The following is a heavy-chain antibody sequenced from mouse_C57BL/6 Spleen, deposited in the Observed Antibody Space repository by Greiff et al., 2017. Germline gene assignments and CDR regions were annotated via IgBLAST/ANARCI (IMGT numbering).Heavy chain of an antibody. V-gene: IGHV14-2*01. CDR1: GFNIKDYY. CDR3: ASYYYGSSPAWFAY. CDR2: IDPEDGET. Sequence: EVQLQQSGAELVKPGASVKLSCTASGFNIKDYYMHWVKQRTEQGLEWIGRIDPEDGETKYAPKFQGKATITADTSSNTAYPQLSSLTSEDTAVYYCASYYYGSSPAWFAYWGQGTLVTVSA. D-gene: IGHD1-1*01. J-gene: IGHJ3*01.